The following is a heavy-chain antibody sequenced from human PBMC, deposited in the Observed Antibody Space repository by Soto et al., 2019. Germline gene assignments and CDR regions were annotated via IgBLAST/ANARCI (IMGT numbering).Heavy chain of an antibody. CDR2: ISYDGGNK. Sequence: QVQLVESGGGVVQPGRSLRLSCAASGFTFSSFAMHWVRQAPGTGLEWVAIISYDGGNKYYADSVKGRFTISRDNSKNTLYLQMNSLKPGDTAVYYGARDLVYHVRGGGCDYWGQGTLVTVSS. CDR1: GFTFSSFA. CDR3: ARDLVYHVRGGGCDY. D-gene: IGHD3-10*02. J-gene: IGHJ4*02. V-gene: IGHV3-30*01.